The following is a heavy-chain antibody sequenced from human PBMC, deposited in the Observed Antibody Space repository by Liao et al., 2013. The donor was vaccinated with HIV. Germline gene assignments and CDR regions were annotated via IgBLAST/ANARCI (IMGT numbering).Heavy chain of an antibody. CDR3: ARVPPXITVWGLLPYYFDY. Sequence: QVQLQQWGAGLLKPSETLSLTCAVYGGSFSGYYWSWIRQPPGKGLEWIGEINHSGSTNYNPSLKSRVTISVDTSKNQFSLKLSSVTAADTAVYYCARVPPXITVWGLLPYYFDYVGPGNLVTVSS. D-gene: IGHD3-16*01. J-gene: IGHJ4*02. V-gene: IGHV4-34*01. CDR1: GGSFSGYY. CDR2: INHSGST.